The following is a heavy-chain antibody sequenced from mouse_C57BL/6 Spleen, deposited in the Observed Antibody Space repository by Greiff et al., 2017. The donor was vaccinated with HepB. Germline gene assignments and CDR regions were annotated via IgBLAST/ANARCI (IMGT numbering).Heavy chain of an antibody. D-gene: IGHD2-5*01. J-gene: IGHJ4*01. CDR1: GYSFTDYN. V-gene: IGHV1-39*01. CDR2: INPNYGTT. CDR3: AREGYYSNYAKAMDY. Sequence: EVQLQESGPELVKPGASVKISCKASGYSFTDYNMNWVKQSNGKSLEWIGVINPNYGTTSYNQKFKGKATLTVDQSSSTAYMQLNSLTSEDSAVYYCAREGYYSNYAKAMDYWGQGTSVTVSS.